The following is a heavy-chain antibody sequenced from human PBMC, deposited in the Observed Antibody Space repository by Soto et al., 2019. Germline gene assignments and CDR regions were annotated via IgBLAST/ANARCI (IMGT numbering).Heavy chain of an antibody. D-gene: IGHD6-19*01. CDR3: ARDLRIAVAGTGGWFDP. Sequence: SVKVSCKASGYTFTSYYMHWVRQAPGQGLEWMGIINPSGGSTSYAQKFQGRVTMTRDTSTSTVYMELSSLRSEDTAVYYCARDLRIAVAGTGGWFDPWGQGTLVTVSS. V-gene: IGHV1-46*01. CDR1: GYTFTSYY. CDR2: INPSGGST. J-gene: IGHJ5*02.